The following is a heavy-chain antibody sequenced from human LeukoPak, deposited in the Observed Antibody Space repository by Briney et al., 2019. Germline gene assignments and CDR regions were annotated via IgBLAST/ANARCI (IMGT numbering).Heavy chain of an antibody. CDR2: IYHSGST. Sequence: SETLSLTCTVSGYSISSGYYWGCIRQPPGKGLEWIGSIYHSGSTYYNPSLESRVTISVDESKTQLSLRLESVTAADTAVYYCARGTITTVTDSWGPGTLVTVSS. J-gene: IGHJ4*02. D-gene: IGHD4-17*01. V-gene: IGHV4-38-2*02. CDR3: ARGTITTVTDS. CDR1: GYSISSGYY.